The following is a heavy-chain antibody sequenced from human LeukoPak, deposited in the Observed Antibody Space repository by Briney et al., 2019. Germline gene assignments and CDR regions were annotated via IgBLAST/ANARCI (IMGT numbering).Heavy chain of an antibody. D-gene: IGHD4-17*01. J-gene: IGHJ4*02. CDR3: AKAGRDYGDTVYYFDY. CDR1: GFTFSSYA. CDR2: ISGSGGST. V-gene: IGHV3-23*01. Sequence: GGSLRLSCAASGFTFSSYAMSWVRQAPGKGLEWVSAISGSGGSTYCADSVKGRFTISRDNSKNTLYLQMNSLRAEDTAVYYCAKAGRDYGDTVYYFDYWGQGTLVTVSS.